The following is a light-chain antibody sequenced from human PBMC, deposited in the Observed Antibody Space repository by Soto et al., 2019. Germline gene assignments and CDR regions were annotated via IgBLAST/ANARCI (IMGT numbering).Light chain of an antibody. V-gene: IGKV1-39*01. CDR2: AAS. Sequence: DIQVTQSPSSLSASIGDRVTITCRASQSISTFLNWYQHKPGRAPKLLIYAASSLQSGVPSRFSGSGSGTDFTLTITSLQPEDIATYYCQKSYTIPYTFGQGTKLEIK. CDR3: QKSYTIPYT. CDR1: QSISTF. J-gene: IGKJ2*01.